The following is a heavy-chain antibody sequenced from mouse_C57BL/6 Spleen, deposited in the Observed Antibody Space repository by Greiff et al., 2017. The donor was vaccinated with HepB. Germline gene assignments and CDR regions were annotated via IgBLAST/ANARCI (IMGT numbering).Heavy chain of an antibody. CDR2: IYPGSGNT. J-gene: IGHJ2*01. CDR1: GYTFTDYY. CDR3: ARGPYKDFDY. Sequence: VQLQQSGAELVRPGASVKLSCKASGYTFTDYYINWVKQRPGQGLEWIARIYPGSGNTYYNEKFKGKATLTAEKSSSTAYMQLSSLTSEDSAVYFCARGPYKDFDYWGQGTTLTVSS. D-gene: IGHD1-3*01. V-gene: IGHV1-76*01.